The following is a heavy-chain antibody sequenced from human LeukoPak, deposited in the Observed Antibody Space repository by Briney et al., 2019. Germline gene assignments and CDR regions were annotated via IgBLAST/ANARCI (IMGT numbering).Heavy chain of an antibody. CDR2: IIPIFGTA. J-gene: IGHJ6*03. D-gene: IGHD3-3*01. CDR1: GGTFSSYA. CDR3: ARAYYDFWSGYSTTYYYYYMDV. Sequence: ASVKVSCKASGGTFSSYAISWVRQAPGQGLEWMGGIIPIFGTANYAQKLQGRVTMTTDTSTSTAYMELRSLRSDDTAVYYCARAYYDFWSGYSTTYYYYYMDVWGKGTTVTVSS. V-gene: IGHV1-69*05.